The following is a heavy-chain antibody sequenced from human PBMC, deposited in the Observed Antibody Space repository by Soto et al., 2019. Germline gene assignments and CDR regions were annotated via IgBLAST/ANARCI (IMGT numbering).Heavy chain of an antibody. CDR1: GFTFSSYG. D-gene: IGHD3-22*01. CDR3: AKDPNYYDSSGYYYFDY. CDR2: ISYDGSNK. J-gene: IGHJ4*02. V-gene: IGHV3-30*18. Sequence: GSLRLSCAASGFTFSSYGMHWVRQAPGKGLEWVAVISYDGSNKYYADSVKGRFTISRDNSKNTLYLQMNSLRAEDTAVYYCAKDPNYYDSSGYYYFDYWGQGTLVTVSS.